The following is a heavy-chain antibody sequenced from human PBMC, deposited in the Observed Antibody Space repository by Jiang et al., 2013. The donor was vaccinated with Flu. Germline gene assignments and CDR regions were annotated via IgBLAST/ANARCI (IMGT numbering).Heavy chain of an antibody. Sequence: GLVKPSETLSLTCTVSGGSISSSSYYWSWIRQPPVKGLEWIGSIYYSGSTYYNPSLKSRVTISVDTSKNQFSLKLSSVTAADTAVYYCARFIAAAGTLYWGQGTLVAVSS. CDR2: IYYSGST. D-gene: IGHD6-13*01. V-gene: IGHV4-39*01. CDR3: ARFIAAAGTLY. J-gene: IGHJ4*02. CDR1: GGSISSSSYY.